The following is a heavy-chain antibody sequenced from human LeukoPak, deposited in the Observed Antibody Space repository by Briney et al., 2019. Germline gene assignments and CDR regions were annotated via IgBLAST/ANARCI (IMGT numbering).Heavy chain of an antibody. V-gene: IGHV5-51*01. Sequence: GESLKISCKGYGYSFTSYWIGWVRQMPGKGLEWMGIIYPGDSDTRYSPSFQGQVTISADKSISTAYLQWSSLKASDTAMYYCARAAGWGRGSSWYLDYWGQGTLVTVSS. CDR2: IYPGDSDT. J-gene: IGHJ4*02. CDR1: GYSFTSYW. CDR3: ARAAGWGRGSSWYLDY. D-gene: IGHD6-13*01.